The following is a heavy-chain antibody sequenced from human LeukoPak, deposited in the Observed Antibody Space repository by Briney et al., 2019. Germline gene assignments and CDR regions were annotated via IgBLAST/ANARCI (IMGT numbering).Heavy chain of an antibody. CDR2: IYFTGST. D-gene: IGHD3-10*01. CDR1: GGSIRTTSYY. CDR3: ARGGSYWDI. Sequence: SETLSLTCSVSGGSIRTTSYYWGWVRQPPGRGLEWIGTIYFTGSTYHNPSLKSRVTMSVDLSKNEFSLNLSSVTAADTAVYYCARGGSYWDIWGQGSLVTVSS. V-gene: IGHV4-39*07. J-gene: IGHJ4*02.